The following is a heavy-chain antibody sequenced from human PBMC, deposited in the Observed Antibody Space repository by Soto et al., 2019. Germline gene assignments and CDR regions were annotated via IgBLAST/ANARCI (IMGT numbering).Heavy chain of an antibody. V-gene: IGHV4-34*02. Sequence: VHLQQWGAGLLKPSETLSLTCAVYGESFSDYYWSWIRQSPGEGMEWIGEFKHSGGTNYNPSLKNRVTIVGDTSKSQLFLTLTSVTAADTAIYYCARQVVGLAVTQDWGQGTLVTVSS. CDR1: GESFSDYY. D-gene: IGHD6-19*01. J-gene: IGHJ4*02. CDR3: ARQVVGLAVTQD. CDR2: FKHSGGT.